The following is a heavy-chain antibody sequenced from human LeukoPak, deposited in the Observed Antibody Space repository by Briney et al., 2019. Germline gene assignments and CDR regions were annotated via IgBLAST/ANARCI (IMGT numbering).Heavy chain of an antibody. Sequence: PSETLSLTCAVYGGSFSGYYWSWIRQPPGKGLDWIGDSNHSGSTNYNPSLKSRVTISVDTSKNQFSLKLSSVTAADTAVYYCARGARAYYDFWSGYYYYYYMDVWGKGTTVTVSS. CDR3: ARGARAYYDFWSGYYYYYYMDV. D-gene: IGHD3-3*01. J-gene: IGHJ6*03. CDR1: GGSFSGYY. CDR2: SNHSGST. V-gene: IGHV4-34*01.